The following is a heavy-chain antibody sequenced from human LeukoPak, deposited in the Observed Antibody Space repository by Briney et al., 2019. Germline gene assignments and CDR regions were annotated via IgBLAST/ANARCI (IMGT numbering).Heavy chain of an antibody. Sequence: PGGSLRLSCAASGFTVSSNYMSWVRQAPGKGLEWVAVISYDGSNKYYADSVKGRFTISRDNSKNTLYLQMNSLRAEDTAVYYCARSGRMITFGGVRYWGQGTLVTVSS. CDR3: ARSGRMITFGGVRY. CDR2: ISYDGSNK. V-gene: IGHV3-30-3*01. CDR1: GFTVSSNY. D-gene: IGHD3-16*01. J-gene: IGHJ4*02.